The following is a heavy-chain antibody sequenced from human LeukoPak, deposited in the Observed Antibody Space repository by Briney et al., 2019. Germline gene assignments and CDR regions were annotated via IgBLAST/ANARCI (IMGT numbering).Heavy chain of an antibody. J-gene: IGHJ3*02. CDR2: ISYDGSNK. CDR3: XXGGSSWDFAFDI. V-gene: IGHV3-30*04. Sequence: SLXLXCAASGFIFSSYAMHWVRQAPGKGLEWVAVISYDGSNKYYADSVKGRFTISRDKSKNTLYLQMNSLRDEDTAVYYCXXGGSSWDFAFDIWGQGTMVTVSS. CDR1: GFIFSSYA. D-gene: IGHD6-13*01.